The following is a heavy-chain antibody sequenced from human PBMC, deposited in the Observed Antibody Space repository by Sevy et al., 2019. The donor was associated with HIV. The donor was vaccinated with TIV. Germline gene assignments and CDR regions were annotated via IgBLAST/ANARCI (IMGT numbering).Heavy chain of an antibody. J-gene: IGHJ4*02. D-gene: IGHD2-8*01. CDR1: GLSFSTYS. Sequence: GGSLRLSCVVSGLSFSTYSMNWVRQAPGKGLEWVSYISSSSNLIHYGDSVKGRFTISRDNAKNSLYLQMNSLRAEDTAVYFCASSADLRVLMWFDFWGQGTLVTVSS. CDR2: ISSSSNLI. CDR3: ASSADLRVLMWFDF. V-gene: IGHV3-48*01.